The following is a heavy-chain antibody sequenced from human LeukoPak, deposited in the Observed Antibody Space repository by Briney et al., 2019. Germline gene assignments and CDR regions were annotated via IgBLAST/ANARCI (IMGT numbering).Heavy chain of an antibody. CDR2: MSSSGSTI. CDR1: GFTFSSYS. CDR3: ARNWASVGTFDI. V-gene: IGHV3-48*04. J-gene: IGHJ3*02. D-gene: IGHD7-27*01. Sequence: GGSLRLSCAASGFTFSSYSMNWVRQAPGKGLQWVSYMSSSGSTIYHADSVKGRFTISRDNAKNSLYLQMSSLRAEDTAVYYCARNWASVGTFDIWGQGTMVTVSS.